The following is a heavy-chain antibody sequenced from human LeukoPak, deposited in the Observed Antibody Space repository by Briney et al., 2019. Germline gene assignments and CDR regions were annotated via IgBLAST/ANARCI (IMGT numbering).Heavy chain of an antibody. J-gene: IGHJ4*02. D-gene: IGHD3-10*01. V-gene: IGHV4-30-4*08. CDR2: INYSGST. CDR1: GGSISSGDYY. Sequence: SQTLSLTCTVCGGSISSGDYYGSWIRQPPGSGLEWIGYINYSGSTYYNPSLKSRVTFSVDTSKNQFSLKLSSVTAADTAVYYCARVSGGSGSYRYYFDYWGQGTLVTVSS. CDR3: ARVSGGSGSYRYYFDY.